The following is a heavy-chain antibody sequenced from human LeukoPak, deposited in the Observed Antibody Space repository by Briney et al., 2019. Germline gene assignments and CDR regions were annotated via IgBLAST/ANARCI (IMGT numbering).Heavy chain of an antibody. V-gene: IGHV4-59*08. J-gene: IGHJ4*02. Sequence: PSETLSLTCTVSGGSISSYYWSWIRQPPGKGLEWIGYIYYSGSTNYNPSLKSRVTISVDTSKNQFSLKLSSVTAADTAVYYCARQHYDILTGYYNFDYWGQGTLVTVSS. D-gene: IGHD3-9*01. CDR3: ARQHYDILTGYYNFDY. CDR1: GGSISSYY. CDR2: IYYSGST.